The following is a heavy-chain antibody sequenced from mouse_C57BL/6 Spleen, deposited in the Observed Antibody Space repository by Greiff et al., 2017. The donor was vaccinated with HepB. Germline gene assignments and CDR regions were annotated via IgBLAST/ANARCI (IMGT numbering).Heavy chain of an antibody. Sequence: VQLQQSGPELVKPGASVKMSCKASGYTFTDYNMHWVKQSPGKSLEWIGYINPNNGGTSYNQKFKGKATLTVNKSSSTAYMELRSLTSEDSAVYYGAGWYITTGVAPDYYAMDYWGQGTSVTVSS. CDR2: INPNNGGT. V-gene: IGHV1-22*01. J-gene: IGHJ4*01. D-gene: IGHD1-1*01. CDR1: GYTFTDYN. CDR3: AGWYITTGVAPDYYAMDY.